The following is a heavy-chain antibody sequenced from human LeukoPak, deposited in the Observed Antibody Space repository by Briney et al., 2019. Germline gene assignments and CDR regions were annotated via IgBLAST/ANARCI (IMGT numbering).Heavy chain of an antibody. CDR3: ALLWFGDPRYYYGMDV. CDR1: GFTFSSYA. CDR2: ISGSGGST. J-gene: IGHJ6*02. D-gene: IGHD3-10*01. V-gene: IGHV3-23*01. Sequence: GGSLRLSCAASGFTFSSYAMSWVRQAPGKGLEWVSAISGSGGSTYYADSVKGRFTISRGNSKNTLYLQMNSLRVEDTAVYYCALLWFGDPRYYYGMDVWGQGTTVTVSS.